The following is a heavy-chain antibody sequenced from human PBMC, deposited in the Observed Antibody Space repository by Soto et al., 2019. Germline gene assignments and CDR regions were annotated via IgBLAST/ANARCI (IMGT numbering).Heavy chain of an antibody. Sequence: GGSLRHSCAVSGFTFSSHGLHWVRQVPGKGLEWVAVIWYDGSNKYYADSVKGRFTISRDNSKNILYLQMNSLRAEDTAVYYCARDLSHRYFDWPAPTLFDHWGQGT. CDR1: GFTFSSHG. V-gene: IGHV3-33*01. D-gene: IGHD3-9*01. J-gene: IGHJ4*02. CDR2: IWYDGSNK. CDR3: ARDLSHRYFDWPAPTLFDH.